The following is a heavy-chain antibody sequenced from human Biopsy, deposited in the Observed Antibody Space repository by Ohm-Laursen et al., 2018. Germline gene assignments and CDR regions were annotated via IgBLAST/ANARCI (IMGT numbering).Heavy chain of an antibody. CDR1: GFTFSASA. J-gene: IGHJ6*02. D-gene: IGHD5-24*01. Sequence: SLRLSCAASGFTFSASAVHWVRQASGKGLEWVGRIRSKAKSYATAYAASVTGRFTISRDDSKNTTYLQMNSLKTEDMAVYYCARDVEGFYSYAMDVWGQGTTVTVSS. CDR3: ARDVEGFYSYAMDV. V-gene: IGHV3-73*01. CDR2: IRSKAKSYAT.